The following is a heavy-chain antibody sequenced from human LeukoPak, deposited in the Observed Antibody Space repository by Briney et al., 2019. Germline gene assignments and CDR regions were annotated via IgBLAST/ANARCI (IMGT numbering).Heavy chain of an antibody. CDR2: INPNSGGT. V-gene: IGHV1-2*02. Sequence: ASVKVSCKASGYTFTGYYMHWVRQAPGQGLEWMGWINPNSGGTNYAQNFQGRVTMTRDTSISTAYMELSRLRSDDTAVYYCARVYYYDSSGYSADPFDYWGQGTLVTVSS. D-gene: IGHD3-22*01. CDR3: ARVYYYDSSGYSADPFDY. J-gene: IGHJ4*02. CDR1: GYTFTGYY.